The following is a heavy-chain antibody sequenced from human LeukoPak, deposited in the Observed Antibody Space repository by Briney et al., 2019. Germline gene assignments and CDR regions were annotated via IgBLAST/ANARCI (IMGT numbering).Heavy chain of an antibody. CDR2: NSGSGGST. J-gene: IGHJ4*02. V-gene: IGHV3-23*01. CDR1: GCTFSSYA. CDR3: AKFAGYYDSSGYTPLLKYFDD. D-gene: IGHD3-22*01. Sequence: GGSLRLSCTASGCTFSSYAMSWGRQAPGKGLEWVSANSGSGGSTYYADSLKGRFTISRDNSKNTLYLQMNSLRAEDTAVYYCAKFAGYYDSSGYTPLLKYFDDWGQGTLVTVSS.